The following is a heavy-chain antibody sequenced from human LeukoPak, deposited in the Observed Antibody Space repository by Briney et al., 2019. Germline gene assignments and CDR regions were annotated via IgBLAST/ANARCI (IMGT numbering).Heavy chain of an antibody. CDR3: AKDQVGFWSGYAY. D-gene: IGHD3-3*01. V-gene: IGHV3-23*01. CDR1: GFTFSTYA. J-gene: IGHJ4*02. Sequence: GGSLRLSCAASGFTFSTYAMSWVRQAPGKGLEWVSAISGSGGSTYYADSVKGRFTISRDNSKNTLYLQMNSLRAEDTAVYYCAKDQVGFWSGYAYWGQGTLVTVSS. CDR2: ISGSGGST.